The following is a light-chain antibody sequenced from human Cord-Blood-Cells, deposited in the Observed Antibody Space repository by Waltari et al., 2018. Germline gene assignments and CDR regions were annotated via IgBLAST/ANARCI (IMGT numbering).Light chain of an antibody. V-gene: IGKV1-39*01. Sequence: DIEMTQSLSSLSASVGDRVTITCRESQRISLYLNWYQQKPGKAPKLLIYAASSLQSGVPSRFSSSGSGTAFTLTVSRLQPEEFTTSYCQQSDSTPTCGQGTKVEIK. CDR3: QQSDSTPT. CDR2: AAS. CDR1: QRISLY. J-gene: IGKJ1*01.